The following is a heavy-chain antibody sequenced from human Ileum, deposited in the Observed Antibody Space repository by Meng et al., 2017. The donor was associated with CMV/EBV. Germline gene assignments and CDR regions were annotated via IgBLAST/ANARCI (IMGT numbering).Heavy chain of an antibody. D-gene: IGHD6-13*01. Sequence: QVQLVTSGAEVEKPGASVKVSCKASGYSFTSYYIQWVRQAPGQGLEWMGIINPEADTKKYAQKFQGRVSLTRDTSTSTVDMELNSLKSEDTAVYYCVRESWYFDFWGQGTLVTVSS. CDR3: VRESWYFDF. CDR1: GYSFTSYY. CDR2: INPEADTK. J-gene: IGHJ4*02. V-gene: IGHV1-46*01.